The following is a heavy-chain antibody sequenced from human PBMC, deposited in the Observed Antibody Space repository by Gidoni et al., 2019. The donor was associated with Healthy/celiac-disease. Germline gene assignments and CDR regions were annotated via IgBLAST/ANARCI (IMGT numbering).Heavy chain of an antibody. CDR3: ARGGSAAGRRPLDY. J-gene: IGHJ4*02. V-gene: IGHV4-34*01. CDR2: INHSGST. D-gene: IGHD6-13*01. Sequence: QVQLQQWGAGLLKPSEPLSLTGAVSGGSFSGYYWSWIRQPPGKGLEWIGEINHSGSTNYHPSLNSRVTISVDTSKNQFSLTLSSVTAADTAVYYCARGGSAAGRRPLDYWGQGTLVTVSS. CDR1: GGSFSGYY.